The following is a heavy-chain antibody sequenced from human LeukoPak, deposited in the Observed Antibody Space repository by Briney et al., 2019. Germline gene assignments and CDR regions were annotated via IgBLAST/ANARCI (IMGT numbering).Heavy chain of an antibody. Sequence: SVKVSCKASGGTFSSYAISWVRQAPGQGLEWMGVIIPIFGTANYAQKFQGRVTITADESTSTAYMELSSLRSEDTAVYYCARGRDSSGYAPTDWGQGTLVTVSS. CDR2: IIPIFGTA. CDR1: GGTFSSYA. J-gene: IGHJ4*02. D-gene: IGHD3-22*01. V-gene: IGHV1-69*13. CDR3: ARGRDSSGYAPTD.